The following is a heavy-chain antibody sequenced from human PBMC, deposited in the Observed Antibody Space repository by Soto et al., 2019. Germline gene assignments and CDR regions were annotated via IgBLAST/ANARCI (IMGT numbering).Heavy chain of an antibody. CDR2: IYSGGST. J-gene: IGHJ4*02. CDR1: GFTVSSNY. V-gene: IGHV3-66*01. Sequence: GGSLRLSCAASGFTVSSNYMSWVRQAPGKGLEWVSVIYSGGSTYYADSVKGRFTISRDNSKNTLYLQMNSLRAEDTAVYYCARVRVNWYYFDYWGQGTLVTVSS. D-gene: IGHD1-20*01. CDR3: ARVRVNWYYFDY.